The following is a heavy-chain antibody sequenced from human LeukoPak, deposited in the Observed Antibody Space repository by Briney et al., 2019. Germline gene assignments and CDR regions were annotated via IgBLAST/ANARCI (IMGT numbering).Heavy chain of an antibody. D-gene: IGHD3-10*01. J-gene: IGHJ5*02. V-gene: IGHV4-34*01. CDR2: INHSGST. CDR1: GGSFSGYY. CDR3: ARRLPYYYASGNRNWFDP. Sequence: NTSETLSLTCAVYGGSFSGYYWSWIRQPPGKGLEWIGEINHSGSTTYNPSLKSRVTISVDTSKNQFSLNLSSVTAADTAVYYCARRLPYYYASGNRNWFDPWGQGTLVTVSS.